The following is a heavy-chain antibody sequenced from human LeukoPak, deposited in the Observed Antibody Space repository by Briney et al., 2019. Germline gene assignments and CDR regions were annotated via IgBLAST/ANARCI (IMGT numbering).Heavy chain of an antibody. V-gene: IGHV1-2*02. D-gene: IGHD2-15*01. Sequence: ASVKVSCKASGYTFTGYYMHWVRQAPGQGLEWMGWINPNSGGTNYAQKFQGRVTMTRDTSISTAYMELSRLRSDDTAVYYCARFVVVVAATGFDYWGQGTLVTVSS. CDR1: GYTFTGYY. J-gene: IGHJ4*02. CDR3: ARFVVVVAATGFDY. CDR2: INPNSGGT.